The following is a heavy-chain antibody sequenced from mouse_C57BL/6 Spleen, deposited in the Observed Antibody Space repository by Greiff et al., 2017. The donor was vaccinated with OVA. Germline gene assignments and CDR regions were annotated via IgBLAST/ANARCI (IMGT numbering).Heavy chain of an antibody. CDR2: IHPNSGST. CDR1: GYTFTSYW. CDR3: ARVEGYYDYDGGFAY. D-gene: IGHD2-4*01. Sequence: QVQLKQPGAELVKPGASVKLSCKASGYTFTSYWMHWVKQRPGQGLEWIGMIHPNSGSTNYNEKFKSKATLTVDKSSSTAYMQLSSLTSEDSAVYYCARVEGYYDYDGGFAYWGQGTLVTVSA. J-gene: IGHJ3*01. V-gene: IGHV1-64*01.